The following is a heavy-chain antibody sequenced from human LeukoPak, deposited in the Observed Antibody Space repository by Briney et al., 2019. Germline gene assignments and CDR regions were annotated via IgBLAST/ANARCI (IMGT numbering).Heavy chain of an antibody. D-gene: IGHD6-19*01. CDR3: ARLSGIAVAGTRVYGMDV. CDR1: GFTFSSYS. Sequence: PGGSLRLSCAASGFTFSSYSMNWVRQAPGKGLEWVSSISSSSSYIYYADSVKGRFTISRDNAKNSLYLQMNSLRAEDTAVYYCARLSGIAVAGTRVYGMDVWGQGTTVIVSS. CDR2: ISSSSSYI. V-gene: IGHV3-21*01. J-gene: IGHJ6*02.